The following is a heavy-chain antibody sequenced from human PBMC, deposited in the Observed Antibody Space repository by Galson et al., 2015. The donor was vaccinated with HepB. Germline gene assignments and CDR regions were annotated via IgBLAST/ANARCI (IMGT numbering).Heavy chain of an antibody. D-gene: IGHD3/OR15-3a*01. V-gene: IGHV3-23*01. J-gene: IGHJ5*02. CDR3: AKDIWTIWFDP. CDR1: GFSFRDYA. CDR2: ISGNGGST. Sequence: SLRLSCAAAGFSFRDYAMSWVRQAPGKGLEWVAGISGNGGSTYHADSVQGRFAISRDNSKKKLYLQMNSLRVEDTAIYYCAKDIWTIWFDPRGQGTLVTVSS.